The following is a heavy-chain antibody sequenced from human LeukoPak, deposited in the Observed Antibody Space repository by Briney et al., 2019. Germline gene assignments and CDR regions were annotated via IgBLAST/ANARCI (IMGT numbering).Heavy chain of an antibody. V-gene: IGHV1-69*06. Sequence: SVKVSCKASGGTLSSYAISWVRQAPGQGLEWMGGIIPIFGTANYAQKFQGRVTITADKSTSTAYMELSSLRSEDTAVYYCARSGKFYDRGDYYPDAFDMWGQGKIVTVSS. CDR1: GGTLSSYA. D-gene: IGHD3-22*01. J-gene: IGHJ3*02. CDR3: ARSGKFYDRGDYYPDAFDM. CDR2: IIPIFGTA.